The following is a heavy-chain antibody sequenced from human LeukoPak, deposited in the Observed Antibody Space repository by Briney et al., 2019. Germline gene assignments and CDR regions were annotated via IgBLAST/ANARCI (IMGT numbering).Heavy chain of an antibody. J-gene: IGHJ5*02. CDR1: GFTFSSYW. D-gene: IGHD3-22*01. CDR3: ARDLGQYYDTSDNWFDP. V-gene: IGHV3-74*01. Sequence: PGGSLRLSCAASGFTFSSYWMHWVRHAPGKRLVWVSRINSDGINTSYADSVKGRFTISRDNAKNTLNLQMYSLRAEDTAVYYCARDLGQYYDTSDNWFDPWGQGTLVTVSS. CDR2: INSDGINT.